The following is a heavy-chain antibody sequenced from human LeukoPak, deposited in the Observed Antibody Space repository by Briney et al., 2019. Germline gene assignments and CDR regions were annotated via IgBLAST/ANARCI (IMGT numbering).Heavy chain of an antibody. CDR1: GYTFTSYD. V-gene: IGHV1-8*01. CDR3: ARGMDTAF. J-gene: IGHJ4*02. CDR2: MNPNTGNT. Sequence: ASVKVSCKASGYTFTSYDINWVRQAPGQGLEWMGWMNPNTGNTVYAQKFQGRVTMTRDNSITTAYMELSSLRGDDTAVYFCARGMDTAFWGQGTLVTVSS. D-gene: IGHD5-18*01.